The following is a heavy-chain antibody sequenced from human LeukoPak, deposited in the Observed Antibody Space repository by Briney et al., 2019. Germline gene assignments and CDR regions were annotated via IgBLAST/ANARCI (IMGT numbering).Heavy chain of an antibody. CDR2: IKQDGSEK. Sequence: PGGSLRLSCAASGFTFSSYWMSWVRQAPGKGLEWVANIKQDGSEKYYVDSVKGRFTISRDNAKNSLYLQMNSLRAEDTAVYYCARSRRSWFGTHNWFDPWGQGTLVTVSS. CDR1: GFTFSSYW. CDR3: ARSRRSWFGTHNWFDP. V-gene: IGHV3-7*03. D-gene: IGHD3-10*01. J-gene: IGHJ5*02.